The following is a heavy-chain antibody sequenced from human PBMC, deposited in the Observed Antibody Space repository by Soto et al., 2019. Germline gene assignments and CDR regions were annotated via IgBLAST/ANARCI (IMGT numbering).Heavy chain of an antibody. J-gene: IGHJ6*02. D-gene: IGHD6-19*01. V-gene: IGHV4-39*01. Sequence: SETLSLTCTVSGGSISSSSYYWGWIRQPPGKGLEWIGSIYYSGSTYYNPSLKSRVTISVDTSKNQFSLKLSSVTAADTAVYYCARDSSGWYYNYYYYYGMDVWGQGTTVTVSS. CDR2: IYYSGST. CDR1: GGSISSSSYY. CDR3: ARDSSGWYYNYYYYYGMDV.